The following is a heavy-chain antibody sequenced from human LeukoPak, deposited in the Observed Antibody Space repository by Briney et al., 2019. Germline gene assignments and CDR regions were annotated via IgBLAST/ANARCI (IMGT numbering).Heavy chain of an antibody. D-gene: IGHD5-18*01. CDR2: IYTSGST. CDR1: GGSISSYY. Sequence: LETLSLTCTVSGGSISSYYWSWIRQPAGKGLEWIGRIYTSGSTNYNPSLKSQVTMSVDTSKNQFSLKLSSVTAADTAVYYCARGIRAGHYYYYYMDVWGKGTTVTVSS. V-gene: IGHV4-4*07. J-gene: IGHJ6*03. CDR3: ARGIRAGHYYYYYMDV.